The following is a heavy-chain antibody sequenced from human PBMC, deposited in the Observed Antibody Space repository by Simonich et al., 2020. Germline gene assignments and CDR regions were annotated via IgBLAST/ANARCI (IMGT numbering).Heavy chain of an antibody. CDR2: INPKNGGT. CDR3: ARDLRGSYYYYYYMDV. V-gene: IGHV1-2*02. D-gene: IGHD1-26*01. CDR1: GYTFTGYY. Sequence: QVQLVQSGAEVKKPGASVKVSCKASGYTFTGYYMHWVRQAPGQGLEGMCRINPKNGGTNYAQKCQGRVTMTRDTSISTAYMELSRLRSDDTAVYYCARDLRGSYYYYYYMDVWGKGTTVTVSS. J-gene: IGHJ6*03.